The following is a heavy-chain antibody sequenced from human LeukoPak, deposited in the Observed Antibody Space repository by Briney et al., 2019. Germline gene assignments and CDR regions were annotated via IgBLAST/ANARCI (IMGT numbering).Heavy chain of an antibody. D-gene: IGHD3-10*01. CDR2: INHSGST. CDR3: ARYRRGVID. V-gene: IGHV4-39*07. Sequence: PSETLSLTCTVSGGSISSGGYYWSWIRQPPGKGLEWIGEINHSGSTNYNPSLKSRVTISVDTSKNRFSLKLSSVTAADTAVYYCARYRRGVIDWGQGTLVTVSS. CDR1: GGSISSGGYY. J-gene: IGHJ4*02.